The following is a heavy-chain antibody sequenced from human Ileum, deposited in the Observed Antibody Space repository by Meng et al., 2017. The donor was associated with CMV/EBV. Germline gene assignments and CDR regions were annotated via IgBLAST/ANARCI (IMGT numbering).Heavy chain of an antibody. CDR2: INSDGTFT. J-gene: IGHJ4*01. CDR3: ARENNGPEEY. CDR1: GFGVSNYW. D-gene: IGHD1-14*01. V-gene: IGHV3-74*01. Sequence: AGEASGFGVSNYWMHWVRQAPGKGLVWGSRINSDGTFTKYADSVKGRCTISRDNAKNMLYLEINSLRAEDTAVYYCARENNGPEEYWGQGTLVTVSS.